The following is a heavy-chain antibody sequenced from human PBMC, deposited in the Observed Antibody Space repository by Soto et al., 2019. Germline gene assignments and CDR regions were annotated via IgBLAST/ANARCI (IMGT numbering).Heavy chain of an antibody. V-gene: IGHV1-18*01. Sequence: QVQLVQSGAEVKKPGASVKVSCKASGYTFTSYGISWVRQAPGQGLEWMGWISAYNGNTNYAQKLQGRVTMTTDTPTTTAYMELRRLTSAATAVYYCPRPTVARTTVFASWAQATLVTVSS. D-gene: IGHD6-19*01. CDR1: GYTFTSYG. J-gene: IGHJ4*02. CDR2: ISAYNGNT. CDR3: PRPTVARTTVFAS.